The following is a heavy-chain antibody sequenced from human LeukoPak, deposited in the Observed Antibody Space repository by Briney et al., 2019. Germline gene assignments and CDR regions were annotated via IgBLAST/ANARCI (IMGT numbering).Heavy chain of an antibody. J-gene: IGHJ4*02. CDR2: ISSSSSYI. V-gene: IGHV3-21*01. Sequence: GGSLRLSCAASGFTFSSYAMSWVRQAPGKGLEWVSSISSSSSYIYYADSVKGRFTISRDNAKNSLYLQMNSLRAEDTAVYYCARDYYDSSGSSYFDYWGQGTLVTVSS. CDR1: GFTFSSYA. CDR3: ARDYYDSSGSSYFDY. D-gene: IGHD3-22*01.